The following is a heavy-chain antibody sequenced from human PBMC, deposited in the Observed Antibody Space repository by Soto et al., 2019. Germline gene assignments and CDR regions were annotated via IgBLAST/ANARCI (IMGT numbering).Heavy chain of an antibody. CDR1: GFTFSSYA. CDR2: LSGTGLST. V-gene: IGHV3-23*01. J-gene: IGHJ4*02. Sequence: GGSLRLSCAASGFTFSSYAMTWVRQAPGKGLEWVSALSGTGLSTYYADSVKGRFTISRDNSKNTLYLQMNSLRAEATAVYYCAKSVSTYYFDYWGQGTLVTVSS. CDR3: AKSVSTYYFDY.